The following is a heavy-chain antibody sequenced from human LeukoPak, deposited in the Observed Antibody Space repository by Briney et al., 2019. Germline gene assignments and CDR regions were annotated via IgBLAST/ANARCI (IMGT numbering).Heavy chain of an antibody. D-gene: IGHD1-26*01. J-gene: IGHJ4*02. CDR2: INWNGAST. V-gene: IGHV3-20*04. CDR1: GFTFDDYC. CDR3: ARAPGGSGSYYGFDY. Sequence: GGSLRLSCAASGFTFDDYCMSWVRQAPGKGLEWVSGINWNGASTGYADSVKGRFTISRDNAKNSLYLQMNSLRAEDTALYYCARAPGGSGSYYGFDYWGQGTLVTVSS.